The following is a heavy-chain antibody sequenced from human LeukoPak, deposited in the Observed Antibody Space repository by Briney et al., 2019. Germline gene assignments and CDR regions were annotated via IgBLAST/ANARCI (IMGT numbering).Heavy chain of an antibody. CDR3: ATIRYSGNYALFDS. Sequence: ASVKVSCKVSEYTLTELSMHWVRQAPGKGLEWMGGFDPEDDETIYAQNFQGRVSMTEDTSTDTAYMVLSSLRSEDTAVYYCATIRYSGNYALFDSWGQGTLVTVSS. V-gene: IGHV1-24*01. D-gene: IGHD1-26*01. CDR2: FDPEDDET. CDR1: EYTLTELS. J-gene: IGHJ4*02.